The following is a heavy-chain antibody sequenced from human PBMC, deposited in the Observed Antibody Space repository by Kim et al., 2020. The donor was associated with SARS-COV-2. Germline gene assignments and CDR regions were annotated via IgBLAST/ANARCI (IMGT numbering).Heavy chain of an antibody. D-gene: IGHD2-15*01. CDR2: IYYSGST. Sequence: SETLSLTCTVSGGSASSGSYYWSWIRQPPGKGLEWIGYIYYSGSTNYNPSLKSRVTISVDTSKNQFSLKLSSVTAADTAVYYCARDSRYCSGGSCYEPFYYYGMDVWGQGTTVTVSS. CDR1: GGSASSGSYY. V-gene: IGHV4-61*01. CDR3: ARDSRYCSGGSCYEPFYYYGMDV. J-gene: IGHJ6*02.